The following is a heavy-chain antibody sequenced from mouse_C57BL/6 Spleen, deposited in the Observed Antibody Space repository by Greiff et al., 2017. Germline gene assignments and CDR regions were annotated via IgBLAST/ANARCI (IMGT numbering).Heavy chain of an antibody. V-gene: IGHV1-80*01. CDR3: VYSNYEKGAMDY. D-gene: IGHD2-5*01. Sequence: QVQLQQSGAELVKPGASVKISCKASGYAFSSYWMNWVKQRPGKGLEWIGQIYPGDGDTNYNGKFKGKATLTADKSSSTAYMQLSSLTSEDSAVYFCVYSNYEKGAMDYWGQGTTVTVSS. J-gene: IGHJ4*01. CDR1: GYAFSSYW. CDR2: IYPGDGDT.